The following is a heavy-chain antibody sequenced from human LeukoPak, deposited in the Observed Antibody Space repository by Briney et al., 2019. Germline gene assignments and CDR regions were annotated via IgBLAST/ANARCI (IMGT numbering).Heavy chain of an antibody. CDR3: AKDGELRFLEWTPYYFDY. CDR1: GFTVSSNY. D-gene: IGHD3-3*01. Sequence: GGSLRLSCAASGFTVSSNYMSWVRQAPGKGLEWVSVIYSGGSTYYAGSVKGRFTISRDNSKNTLYLQMNSLRAEDTAVYYCAKDGELRFLEWTPYYFDYWGQGTLVTVSS. J-gene: IGHJ4*02. V-gene: IGHV3-66*01. CDR2: IYSGGST.